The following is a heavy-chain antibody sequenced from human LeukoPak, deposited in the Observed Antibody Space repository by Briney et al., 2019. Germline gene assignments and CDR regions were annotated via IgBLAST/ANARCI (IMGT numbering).Heavy chain of an antibody. CDR3: ARGVYDYVWGSYRFDY. CDR2: INHSGST. D-gene: IGHD3-16*02. Sequence: PSETLSLTCAVYGGSFRGYYWSWIRQPPGKGLEWIGEINHSGSTNYNPSLKSRVTISVDTSKNQFSLKLSSVTAADTAVYYCARGVYDYVWGSYRFDYWGQGTLVTVSS. CDR1: GGSFRGYY. J-gene: IGHJ4*02. V-gene: IGHV4-34*01.